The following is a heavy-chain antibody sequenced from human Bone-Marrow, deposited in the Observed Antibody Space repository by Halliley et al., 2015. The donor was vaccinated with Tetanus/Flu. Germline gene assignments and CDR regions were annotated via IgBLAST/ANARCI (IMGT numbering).Heavy chain of an antibody. CDR2: IKRNDEGATV. J-gene: IGHJ6*02. V-gene: IGHV3-15*01. Sequence: IKRNDEGATVDYAASVRGRVSISRDDSKNTLFLQMSSLTTEDTGVYFCSKTRGDYHYYYGMDVWGQGTTVTVSS. CDR3: SKTRGDYHYYYGMDV.